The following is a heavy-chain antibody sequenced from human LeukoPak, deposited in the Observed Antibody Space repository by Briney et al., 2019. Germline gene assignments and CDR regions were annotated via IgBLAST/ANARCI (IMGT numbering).Heavy chain of an antibody. CDR2: IYHSGST. Sequence: SETLSLTCTVPGGSITSSHWWSWVRQPPGKGLEWIGEIYHSGSTNYNPSLKSRVTISVDKSNNQFSLMLTSVTAADTAVYYCARGSTFDPWGQGTLVTVSS. V-gene: IGHV4-4*02. CDR3: ARGSTFDP. CDR1: GGSITSSHW. J-gene: IGHJ5*02. D-gene: IGHD6-6*01.